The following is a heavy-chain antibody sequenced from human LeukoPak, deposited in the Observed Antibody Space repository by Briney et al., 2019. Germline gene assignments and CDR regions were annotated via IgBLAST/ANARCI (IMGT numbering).Heavy chain of an antibody. Sequence: GGSLRLSCAASGFTFTSNAMYWVRQAPGKGLEWVSGVSDSGDGTYYAHSVMGRFSISRDNSKNMIYLQMNSLRAEDAAIYYCAKPKHKWNFSADWGQGALVTVSS. V-gene: IGHV3-23*01. CDR3: AKPKHKWNFSAD. J-gene: IGHJ4*02. D-gene: IGHD1-1*01. CDR1: GFTFTSNA. CDR2: VSDSGDGT.